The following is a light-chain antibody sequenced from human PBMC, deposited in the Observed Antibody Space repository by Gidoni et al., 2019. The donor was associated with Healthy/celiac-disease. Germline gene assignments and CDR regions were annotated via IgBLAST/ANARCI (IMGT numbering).Light chain of an antibody. CDR3: QAWDSSVV. CDR2: QDS. Sequence: YELTQPPSVSVSPGQTASITCSGDKLGDKYACWYQQKPGQSPVLVIYQDSKRPSGIPERFSGSNSGNTATLTISGTQAMDEADYYCQAWDSSVVFGGGTKLTVL. V-gene: IGLV3-1*01. CDR1: KLGDKY. J-gene: IGLJ2*01.